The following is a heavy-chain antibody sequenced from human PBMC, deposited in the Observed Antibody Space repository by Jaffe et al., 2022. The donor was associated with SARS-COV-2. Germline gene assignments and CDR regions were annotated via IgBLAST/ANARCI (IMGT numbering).Heavy chain of an antibody. J-gene: IGHJ6*02. CDR2: ISWDGGST. V-gene: IGHV3-43*01. D-gene: IGHD3-9*01. CDR3: AKDILRGVLTGYYYYGMDV. CDR1: GFTFDDYT. Sequence: EVQLVESGGVVVQPGGSLRLSCAASGFTFDDYTMHWVRQAPGKGLEWVSLISWDGGSTYYADSVKGRFTISRDNSKNSLYLQMNSLRTEDTALYYCAKDILRGVLTGYYYYGMDVWGQGTTVTVSS.